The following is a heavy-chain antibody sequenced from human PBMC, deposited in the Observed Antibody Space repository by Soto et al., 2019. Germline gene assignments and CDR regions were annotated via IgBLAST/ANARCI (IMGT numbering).Heavy chain of an antibody. J-gene: IGHJ5*02. CDR3: ASGDNWNPGNWFDP. V-gene: IGHV1-69*13. CDR2: IIPIFGTA. Sequence: SVKVSCKASGGTFSSYAISWVRQAPGQGLEWMGGIIPIFGTANYAQKFQGRVTITADESTSTAYMELSSLRSEDTAVYYCASGDNWNPGNWFDPWGQGTLVTVSS. CDR1: GGTFSSYA. D-gene: IGHD1-20*01.